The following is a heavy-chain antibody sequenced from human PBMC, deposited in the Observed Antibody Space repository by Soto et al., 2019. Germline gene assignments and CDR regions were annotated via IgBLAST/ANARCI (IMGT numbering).Heavy chain of an antibody. CDR3: TRLVEQKSGHSDY. V-gene: IGHV3-73*01. CDR1: GFTFSGSA. Sequence: PGGSLRLSCAASGFTFSGSAMQWVRQASGKGLEWVGRIRTEPYSYAAAYAASVKGRFTIFRDDSKNTAYLQMNSLKTEDTAVYYCTRLVEQKSGHSDYWGQGTLVTVSS. J-gene: IGHJ4*02. D-gene: IGHD1-26*01. CDR2: IRTEPYSYAA.